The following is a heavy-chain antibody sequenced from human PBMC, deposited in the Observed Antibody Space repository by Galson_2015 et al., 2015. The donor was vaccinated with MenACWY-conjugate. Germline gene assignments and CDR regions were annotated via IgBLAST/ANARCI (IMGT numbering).Heavy chain of an antibody. CDR1: GFTFSSYE. V-gene: IGHV3-48*03. CDR2: IGSSSSMI. Sequence: SLRLSCAASGFTFSSYEMNWVRQAPGKGLEWVSYIGSSSSMIYYADSVKGRFTVSRDNAKNSLYLQMNSLRAEDTAVYFCATSWGGDSRYFDLWAVAPWSLSPQ. J-gene: IGHJ2*01. CDR3: ATSWGGDSRYFDL. D-gene: IGHD2-21*01.